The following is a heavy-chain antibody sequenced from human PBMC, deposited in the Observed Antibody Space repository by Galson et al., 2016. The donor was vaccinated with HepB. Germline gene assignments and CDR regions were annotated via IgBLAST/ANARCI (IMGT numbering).Heavy chain of an antibody. Sequence: SETLSLTCTVSGGSISSTNWWGWVRQPPGKGLEWIGEIYHIGSTNYNPSLKSRVTISIDRSKNQLSLKLTSVTAADTAGYYCARLGDPHGEADYWGQGTLVTVSS. V-gene: IGHV4-4*02. J-gene: IGHJ4*02. D-gene: IGHD3-10*01. CDR3: ARLGDPHGEADY. CDR1: GGSISSTNW. CDR2: IYHIGST.